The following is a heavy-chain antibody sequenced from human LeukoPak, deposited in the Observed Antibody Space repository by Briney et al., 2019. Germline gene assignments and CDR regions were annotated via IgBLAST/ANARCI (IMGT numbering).Heavy chain of an antibody. CDR3: ARDRSYYDILTGYRDYYYYYMDV. CDR1: GFTFDDYG. Sequence: GGSLRLSCVASGFTFDDYGMSWVRQAPGKGLEWVSGINWNGGSTGYADSVKGRFTISRDNAKNSLYLQMNSLRAEDTAVYYCARDRSYYDILTGYRDYYYYYMDVWGKGTTVTISS. D-gene: IGHD3-9*01. J-gene: IGHJ6*03. V-gene: IGHV3-20*04. CDR2: INWNGGST.